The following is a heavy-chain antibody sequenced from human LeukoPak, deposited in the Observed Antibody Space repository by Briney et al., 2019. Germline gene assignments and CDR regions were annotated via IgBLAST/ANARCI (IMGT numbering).Heavy chain of an antibody. V-gene: IGHV1-69*10. J-gene: IGHJ6*03. Sequence: SVKVSCKASGDTFSTYGITWVRQAPGQGPEWLGGIIPSLDKAYYGQKFQGRLTITADKSTSTVYMELSSLTSGDTAVYYCARAPWVVGLTLIMNYMDLWGKGTTVTVAS. CDR1: GDTFSTYG. D-gene: IGHD1-26*01. CDR3: ARAPWVVGLTLIMNYMDL. CDR2: IIPSLDKA.